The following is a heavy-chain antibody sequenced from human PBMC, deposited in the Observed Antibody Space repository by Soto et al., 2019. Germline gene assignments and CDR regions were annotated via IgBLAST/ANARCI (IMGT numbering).Heavy chain of an antibody. CDR3: ARETYSSGLAFEYFQH. J-gene: IGHJ1*01. V-gene: IGHV3-74*01. D-gene: IGHD6-19*01. CDR1: GFTFSSYW. Sequence: GGSLRLSCAASGFTFSSYWMHWVRQAPGKGLVWVSRINSDGSSTSYADSVKGRFTISRDNAKNTLYLQMNSLRAEDTAVDYCARETYSSGLAFEYFQHWGQGTLVTVSS. CDR2: INSDGSST.